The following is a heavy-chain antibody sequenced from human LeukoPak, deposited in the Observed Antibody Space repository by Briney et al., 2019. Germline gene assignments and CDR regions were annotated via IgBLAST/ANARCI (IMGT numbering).Heavy chain of an antibody. V-gene: IGHV3-43*02. CDR2: ISGDGGST. J-gene: IGHJ4*02. D-gene: IGHD3-10*01. CDR3: AKDIGGYYGSGSFDY. Sequence: GGSLRLSCAASGFTFDDYAMHWVRQAPGKGLEWVSLISGDGGSTYYADSVKGRFTISRDNSKNSLYLQMNSLRTEDTPLYYCAKDIGGYYGSGSFDYWGQGTLVTVSS. CDR1: GFTFDDYA.